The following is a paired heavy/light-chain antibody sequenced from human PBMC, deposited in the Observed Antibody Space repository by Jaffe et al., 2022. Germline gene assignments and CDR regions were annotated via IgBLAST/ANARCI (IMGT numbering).Light chain of an antibody. CDR3: MQATQFPIT. V-gene: IGKV2-24*01. CDR1: QSLVHSDGNTY. J-gene: IGKJ5*01. Sequence: EIVMTQTPLSSPVTLGQPASISCRSSQSLVHSDGNTYLSWIQQRPGQPPRLLIYKNSIRFSGVPDRFIATGAGTEFTLKISRVEAEDVGVYHCMQATQFPITFGQGTRLEIK. CDR2: KNS.
Heavy chain of an antibody. J-gene: IGHJ4*02. V-gene: IGHV3-74*01. Sequence: EVQLVESGGGLVQPGGSLRLSCAASGFTFSSYWMHWLRQAPGKGLMWVSRINTDGSSKDYADSMKGRLIISRDNAKNTLFLQIYNLRAEDTGVYYCARRTVTGTYDYWGQGALVTVSS. CDR1: GFTFSSYW. CDR3: ARRTVTGTYDY. CDR2: INTDGSSK. D-gene: IGHD4-4*01.